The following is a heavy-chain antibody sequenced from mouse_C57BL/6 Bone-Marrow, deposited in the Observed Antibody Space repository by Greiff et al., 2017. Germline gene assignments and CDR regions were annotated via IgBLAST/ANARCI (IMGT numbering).Heavy chain of an antibody. D-gene: IGHD4-1*01. CDR2: INPGSGGT. V-gene: IGHV1-54*01. Sequence: LQESGAELVRPGTSVKVSCKASGYAFTNYLIEWVKQRPGQGLEWIGVINPGSGGTNYNETFTGKATLTADKSSSTAYMQLSSLTSEDSAVYCCARSKNWDSWFAYWGQGTLVTVSA. CDR3: ARSKNWDSWFAY. CDR1: GYAFTNYL. J-gene: IGHJ3*01.